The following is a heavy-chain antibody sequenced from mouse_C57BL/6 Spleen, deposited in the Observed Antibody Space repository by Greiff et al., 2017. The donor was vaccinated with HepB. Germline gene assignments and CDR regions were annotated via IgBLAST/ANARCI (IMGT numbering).Heavy chain of an antibody. J-gene: IGHJ4*01. D-gene: IGHD3-2*02. V-gene: IGHV1-42*01. CDR1: GYSFTGYY. Sequence: EVQLKQSGPELVKPGASVKISCKASGYSFTGYYMNWVKQSPEKSLEWIGEINPSTGGTTYNQKFKAKATLTVDKSSSTAYMQLKSLTSEDSAVYYCARGDRRLRLRAMDYWGQGTSVTVSS. CDR2: INPSTGGT. CDR3: ARGDRRLRLRAMDY.